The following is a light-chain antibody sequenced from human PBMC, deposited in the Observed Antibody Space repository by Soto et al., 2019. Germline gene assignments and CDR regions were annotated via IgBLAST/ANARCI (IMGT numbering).Light chain of an antibody. CDR1: NSDVGGYNY. V-gene: IGLV2-14*01. J-gene: IGLJ2*01. Sequence: QSALTQPASVSGSPGQSITISCTGTNSDVGGYNYVSWYQQHPDKAPKLMIYDVSNRPSGVSYRFSGSKSGNTASLTISGLQADDEADYYCSSYTTTNTLIFGGGTKLTVL. CDR3: SSYTTTNTLI. CDR2: DVS.